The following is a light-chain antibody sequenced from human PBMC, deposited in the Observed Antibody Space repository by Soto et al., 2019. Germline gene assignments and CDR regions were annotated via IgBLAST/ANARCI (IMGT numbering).Light chain of an antibody. CDR1: SSDVGGYNY. CDR2: DVT. Sequence: QSVLTQPASVSGSPGQSITISCTGTSSDVGGYNYVSWFQQHPGKAPKLMIYDVTNRPSGVSNRFSGSKSGNTASLTISGLQAEDEADFYCSSYKRSGSHVLGTGTKVTVL. V-gene: IGLV2-14*03. J-gene: IGLJ1*01. CDR3: SSYKRSGSHV.